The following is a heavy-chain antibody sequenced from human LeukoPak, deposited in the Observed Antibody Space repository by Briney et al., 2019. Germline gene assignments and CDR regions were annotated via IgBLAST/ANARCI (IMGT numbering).Heavy chain of an antibody. CDR1: GGSISSYY. CDR3: ARGDVVVAATGYSGFDY. CDR2: IYYSGST. V-gene: IGHV4-59*01. D-gene: IGHD2-15*01. Sequence: PSETLSLTCTVSGGSISSYYWSWIRQPPGKGLEWIGYIYYSGSTNYNPSLKSRVTISVDTSKNQFSLKLSSVTAADTAVYYCARGDVVVAATGYSGFDYWGQGTLVTVSS. J-gene: IGHJ4*02.